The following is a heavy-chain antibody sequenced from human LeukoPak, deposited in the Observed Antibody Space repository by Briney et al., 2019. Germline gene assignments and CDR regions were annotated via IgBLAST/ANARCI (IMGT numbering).Heavy chain of an antibody. J-gene: IGHJ4*02. CDR3: ARDRCSGGSCYSGFDY. V-gene: IGHV3-21*01. Sequence: GGSLRLSCAASGFTFSGYSMNWVRQAPGKGLEWVSSISSSSSYIYYADSVKGRFTISRDNAKNSLYLQMNSLRAEDTAVYCCARDRCSGGSCYSGFDYWGQGTLVTVSS. CDR1: GFTFSGYS. CDR2: ISSSSSYI. D-gene: IGHD2-15*01.